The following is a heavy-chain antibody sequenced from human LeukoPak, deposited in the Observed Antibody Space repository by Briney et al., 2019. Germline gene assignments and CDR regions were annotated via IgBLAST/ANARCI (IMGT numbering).Heavy chain of an antibody. Sequence: GGSLRLSCAASGFTFSSYSMNWVRQAPGKGLEWVSSISSSGTYIYYRDSVKGRFTISRDNAENSLYLEMNSLRVEDTAIYYCVRDRGSYRPIDYWGQGTLVAVSS. D-gene: IGHD1-26*01. CDR1: GFTFSSYS. CDR2: ISSSGTYI. V-gene: IGHV3-21*01. CDR3: VRDRGSYRPIDY. J-gene: IGHJ4*02.